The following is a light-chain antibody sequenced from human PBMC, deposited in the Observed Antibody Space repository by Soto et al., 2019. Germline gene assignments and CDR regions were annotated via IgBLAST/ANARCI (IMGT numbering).Light chain of an antibody. CDR2: SNN. Sequence: QSVLTQPPSASGTPGQRVTISCSGSRSNIGTKTVNWYQQLPGTAPKLLIYSNNQRPSGVPDRFSGSKSGTSASLAISGLQSEDEAEYYCAAWDESLNGVLFGGGTKLTVL. CDR3: AAWDESLNGVL. J-gene: IGLJ2*01. CDR1: RSNIGTKT. V-gene: IGLV1-44*01.